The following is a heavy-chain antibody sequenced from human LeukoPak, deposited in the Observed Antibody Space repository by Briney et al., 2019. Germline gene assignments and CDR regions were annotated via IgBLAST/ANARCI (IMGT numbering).Heavy chain of an antibody. CDR2: INSDGSST. CDR1: GFTFSSYW. V-gene: IGHV3-74*01. J-gene: IGHJ3*02. CDR3: ARDGTLRYSRNDAFDI. Sequence: PGGSLRLSCAASGFTFSSYWMHWVRQAPGKGLVWVSRINSDGSSTSYGDSVKGRFTISRDNAKNSLYLQMNSLRAEDTAVYYCARDGTLRYSRNDAFDIWGQGTMVTVSS. D-gene: IGHD3-9*01.